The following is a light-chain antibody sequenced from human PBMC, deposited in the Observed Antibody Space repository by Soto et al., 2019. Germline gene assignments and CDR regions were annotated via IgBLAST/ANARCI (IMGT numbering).Light chain of an antibody. CDR1: QSISSW. CDR3: QQYNSSPALT. J-gene: IGKJ4*01. Sequence: DIQMTQSPSTLSASVGNRFTITWRASQSISSWLAWYQQKPGKAPKLLIYDASSLESGVPSRFSGSGSGTEFTLTISSLQPDDFATYYCQQYNSSPALTFGGGTKVEIK. V-gene: IGKV1-5*01. CDR2: DAS.